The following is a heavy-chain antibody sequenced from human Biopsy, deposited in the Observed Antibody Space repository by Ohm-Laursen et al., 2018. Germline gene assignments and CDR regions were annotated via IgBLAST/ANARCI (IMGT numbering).Heavy chain of an antibody. CDR2: NITILGTG. J-gene: IGHJ1*01. CDR3: ATKLTGYFHH. D-gene: IGHD3-9*01. Sequence: GASETAFRTVHAASFSNSGVNCARQPPGHGLEWLGGNITILGTGNYAQEFQDRVTVAADTSTSTATMEIRSLRSYDTAVYYCATKLTGYFHHWGQGTLVIVSS. V-gene: IGHV1-69*06. CDR1: AASFSNSG.